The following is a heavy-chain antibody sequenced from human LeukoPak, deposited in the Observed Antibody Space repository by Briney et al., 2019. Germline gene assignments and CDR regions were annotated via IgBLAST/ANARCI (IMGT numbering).Heavy chain of an antibody. V-gene: IGHV3-11*04. CDR3: ARVRYNWNYDY. Sequence: GGSLRLSXAASGFTFSDYYMSWIRQAPGKGLEWVSYISSSGSTIYYADSVKGRFTISRDNAKNSLYLQMNSLRAEDTAVYYCARVRYNWNYDYWGQGTLVTVSS. J-gene: IGHJ4*02. D-gene: IGHD1-7*01. CDR2: ISSSGSTI. CDR1: GFTFSDYY.